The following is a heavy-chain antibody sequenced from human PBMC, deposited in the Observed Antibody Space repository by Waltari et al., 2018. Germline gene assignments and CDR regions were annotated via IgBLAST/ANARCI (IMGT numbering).Heavy chain of an antibody. V-gene: IGHV1-69*01. CDR1: GGTFSSYA. CDR2: IIPIIGTA. D-gene: IGHD1-26*01. J-gene: IGHJ6*03. Sequence: QVQQVQSGAEVKKHGSPVTVSCKAAGGTFSSYAITGVRQAPGQGLEWMGGIIPIIGTANYAQKFQGRVTITADESTSTAYMELSSLRSEDTAVYYCARGRRSYPNYYYMDVWGKGTTVTVSS. CDR3: ARGRRSYPNYYYMDV.